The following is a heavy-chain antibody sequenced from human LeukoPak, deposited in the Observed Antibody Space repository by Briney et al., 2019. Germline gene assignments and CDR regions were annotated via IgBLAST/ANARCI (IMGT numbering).Heavy chain of an antibody. CDR3: ARDARVDYYGSGSYYTNWFDP. CDR1: GYSISSGYY. Sequence: PSETLSLTCAVSGYSISSGYYWGWIRQPPGKGLGWIGSIYHSGSTYYNPSLKSRVTISVDTSKNQFSLKLSSVTAADTAVYYCARDARVDYYGSGSYYTNWFDPWGQGTLVTVSS. CDR2: IYHSGST. V-gene: IGHV4-38-2*02. D-gene: IGHD3-10*01. J-gene: IGHJ5*02.